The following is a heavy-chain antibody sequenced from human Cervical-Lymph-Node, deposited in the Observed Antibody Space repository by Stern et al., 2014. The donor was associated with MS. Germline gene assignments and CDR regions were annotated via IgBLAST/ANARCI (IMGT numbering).Heavy chain of an antibody. V-gene: IGHV1-46*01. J-gene: IGHJ4*02. D-gene: IGHD2-2*01. Sequence: VQLVESGAEVKKPGASVKVSCKASGYTFTTYYMHWVRQAPGQGLEWMGIINPGGGTTFYAQKFQGRVTMTRDTSTSTVYMELSSLTSEDTAMYYCARDLYCTTTSCHDYWGQGTLVTVSS. CDR2: INPGGGTT. CDR1: GYTFTTYY. CDR3: ARDLYCTTTSCHDY.